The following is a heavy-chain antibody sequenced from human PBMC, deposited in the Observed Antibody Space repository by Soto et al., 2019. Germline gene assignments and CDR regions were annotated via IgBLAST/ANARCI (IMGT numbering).Heavy chain of an antibody. CDR1: GFTFSNYA. J-gene: IGHJ4*02. CDR3: ARRSSGWYFDY. D-gene: IGHD6-19*01. V-gene: IGHV3-23*01. Sequence: EVQLLESGGGLVQPGGSLRLSWAAPGFTFSNYAMNWVRQAPGKGLEWVSVISGSGGSTYYADSVKGRFTISRDNSKTTLYLQMNSLRGEDTAVYYCARRSSGWYFDYWGQGTLVTVSS. CDR2: ISGSGGST.